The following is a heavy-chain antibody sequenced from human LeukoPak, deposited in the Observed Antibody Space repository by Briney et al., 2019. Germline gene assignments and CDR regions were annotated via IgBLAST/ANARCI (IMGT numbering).Heavy chain of an antibody. CDR1: GFSINNYW. D-gene: IGHD3-16*02. CDR2: ISSDGTTT. CDR3: AKFLSPVL. V-gene: IGHV3-74*01. J-gene: IGHJ4*02. Sequence: SLXXSCVASGFSINNYWMHWVRQAPGEGLRWVSRISSDGTTTNYADSVKGRFTVSRDNAKNMVYLQMNSLRAEDTAVYYCAKFLSPVLWGQGTLVTVSS.